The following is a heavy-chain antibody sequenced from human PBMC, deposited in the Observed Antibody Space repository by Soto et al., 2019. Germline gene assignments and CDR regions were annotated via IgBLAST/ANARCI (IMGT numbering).Heavy chain of an antibody. CDR3: ARAQYYFDY. J-gene: IGHJ4*02. V-gene: IGHV4-59*01. D-gene: IGHD6-19*01. Sequence: QVQLQESGPGLVKPSETLSLTCTVSGGSISSYYWSWIRQPPGKGLEWIGYIYYSGSTNYNPSLNSRVTRSVDTSKNQFSLQLSSVTAADTAVYYCARAQYYFDYWGQGTLVTVSS. CDR2: IYYSGST. CDR1: GGSISSYY.